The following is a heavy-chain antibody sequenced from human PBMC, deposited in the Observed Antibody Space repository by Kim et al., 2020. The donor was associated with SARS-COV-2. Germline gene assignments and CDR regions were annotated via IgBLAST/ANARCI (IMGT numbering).Heavy chain of an antibody. CDR2: IYHSGST. V-gene: IGHV4-4*02. J-gene: IGHJ6*02. CDR1: GGSISSSNW. Sequence: SETLSLTCAVSGGSISSSNWWSWVRQPPGKGLEWIGEIYHSGSTNYNPSLKSRVTISVDKSKNQFSLKLSSVTAADTAVYYCAREAAVAGTWSYYYYGMDVWGQGTTVTVSS. D-gene: IGHD6-19*01. CDR3: AREAAVAGTWSYYYYGMDV.